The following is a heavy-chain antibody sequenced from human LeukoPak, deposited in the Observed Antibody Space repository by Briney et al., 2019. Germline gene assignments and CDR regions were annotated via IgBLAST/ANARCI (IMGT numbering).Heavy chain of an antibody. J-gene: IGHJ4*02. CDR2: ISGSGRTI. D-gene: IGHD1-1*01. CDR1: GFTLSAYG. V-gene: IGHV3-48*01. CDR3: ARDGGTNWHEPTWFDF. Sequence: GGSLRLSCAASGFTLSAYGVNWVRLAPGKGLEWVSYISGSGRTIYFADSVKGRFTISRDNAKKSLYLQMNSLRVEDTAMYYCARDGGTNWHEPTWFDFWGQGTQVTVSA.